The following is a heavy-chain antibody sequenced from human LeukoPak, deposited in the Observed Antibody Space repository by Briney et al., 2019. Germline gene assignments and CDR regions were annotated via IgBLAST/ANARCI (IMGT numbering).Heavy chain of an antibody. V-gene: IGHV3-48*01. CDR2: ISISSSSI. D-gene: IGHD4-17*01. CDR1: GFTFSYYN. Sequence: GGSLRLSCAASGFTFSYYNMNWVRQAPGKGLEWISYISISSSSIYYADSVKGRFTISRDNAKNSLYLQMNSLRAEDTAVYYCARDSEEYGAYFYFFNSWGQGTLVTVSS. CDR3: ARDSEEYGAYFYFFNS. J-gene: IGHJ4*02.